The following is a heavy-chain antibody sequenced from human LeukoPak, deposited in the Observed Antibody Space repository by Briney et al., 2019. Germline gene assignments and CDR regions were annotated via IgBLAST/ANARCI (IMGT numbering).Heavy chain of an antibody. V-gene: IGHV3-21*01. J-gene: IGHJ3*01. Sequence: GGSLRLSCAASGLTFSTYVMTWVRQAPGKGLEWVSIITGSSDAIHYAGSVKGRFTISRDNTKNSLYLQMDSLRAEDTAVYYCARGFRAFDFWAQGTMVTVSS. CDR1: GLTFSTYV. CDR2: ITGSSDAI. CDR3: ARGFRAFDF.